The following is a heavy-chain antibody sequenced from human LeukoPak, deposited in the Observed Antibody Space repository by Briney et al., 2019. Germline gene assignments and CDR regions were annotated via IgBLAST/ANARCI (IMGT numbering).Heavy chain of an antibody. CDR3: ARVKKFLVMTAPVDHYGMDV. D-gene: IGHD2-21*02. CDR1: GGTFSSHA. Sequence: SVKVSCKASGGTFSSHAISWVRQAPGQGLEWMGGIIPIFGTANYAQKFQGRVTITADESTSTAYMELSSLRSEDTAVYYCARVKKFLVMTAPVDHYGMDVWGQGTTVTVSS. V-gene: IGHV1-69*01. J-gene: IGHJ6*02. CDR2: IIPIFGTA.